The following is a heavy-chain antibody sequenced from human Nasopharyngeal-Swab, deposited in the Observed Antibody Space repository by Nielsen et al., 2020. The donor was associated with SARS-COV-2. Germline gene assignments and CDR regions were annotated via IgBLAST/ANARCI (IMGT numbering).Heavy chain of an antibody. V-gene: IGHV3-23*01. CDR2: ISGDSDST. D-gene: IGHD5-12*01. J-gene: IGHJ6*02. CDR3: AKDRDSGDDSEEYYHYYGMDV. CDR1: GFTFSNFA. Sequence: GGSLRLSCAASGFTFSNFAMSWVRQAPGKGLEWVSVISGDSDSTYYTDSVRGRFTISRDNSKNTLNLQMNNLRAEDTAIYYCAKDRDSGDDSEEYYHYYGMDVWGQGALVTVSS.